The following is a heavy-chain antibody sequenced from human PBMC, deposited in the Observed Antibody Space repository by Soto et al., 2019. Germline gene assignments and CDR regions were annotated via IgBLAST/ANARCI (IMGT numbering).Heavy chain of an antibody. CDR1: GFLLSTSGVG. CDR3: ARRRVYSGHDY. CDR2: IYWDDDK. Sequence: QITLKESGPTLVKPTETLTLTCTFSGFLLSTSGVGVGWIRQPPGKALEWLALIYWDDDKHYSPSLKTRLTISKDTSKNQVVLRMTNMDPVDTSTYYCARRRVYSGHDYWGQGTLVTVSS. D-gene: IGHD4-4*01. V-gene: IGHV2-5*02. J-gene: IGHJ4*02.